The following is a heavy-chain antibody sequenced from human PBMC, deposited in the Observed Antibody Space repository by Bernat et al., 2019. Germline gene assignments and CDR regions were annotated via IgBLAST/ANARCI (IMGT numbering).Heavy chain of an antibody. CDR3: ARNGAYCIEV. V-gene: IGHV4-4*02. CDR2: IEHGGAT. CDR1: GASINSYW. J-gene: IGHJ6*02. D-gene: IGHD2-21*01. Sequence: QVQLQESGPGLVKPSETLSLTCDVSGASINSYWWSWVRQPPGKGLEWIGEIEHGGATNYNPSLKSRVTISVDKSKSQFSLKLSSVTDADTALYYCARNGAYCIEVWGQGTTVTVS.